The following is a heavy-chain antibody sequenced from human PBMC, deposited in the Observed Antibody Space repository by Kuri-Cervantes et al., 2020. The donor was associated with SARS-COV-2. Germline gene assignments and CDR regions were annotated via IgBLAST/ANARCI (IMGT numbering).Heavy chain of an antibody. D-gene: IGHD3-3*01. Sequence: GESLKISCAASGFDFSDYVIYWVRQAPSKGLEWVAFIWYDGSDKDYADSVKGRFTISRDNAKNSLYLQMNSLRAEDTAVYYCARDPRFLEWFGDYYYYYYMDVWGKGTTVTVSS. CDR1: GFDFSDYV. CDR2: IWYDGSDK. V-gene: IGHV3-33*01. CDR3: ARDPRFLEWFGDYYYYYYMDV. J-gene: IGHJ6*03.